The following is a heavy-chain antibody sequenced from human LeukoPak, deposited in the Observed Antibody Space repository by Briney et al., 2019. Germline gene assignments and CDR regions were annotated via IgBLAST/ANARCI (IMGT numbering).Heavy chain of an antibody. Sequence: PGGSLRLSCAASGFIFSSYWMTWVRQAPGKGLEWVAVISYDGSNKYYADSVKGRFTISRDNSKNTLYLQMNSLRAEDTAVYYCARDEDYWGQGTLVTVSS. CDR1: GFIFSSYW. J-gene: IGHJ4*02. CDR2: ISYDGSNK. CDR3: ARDEDY. V-gene: IGHV3-30-3*01.